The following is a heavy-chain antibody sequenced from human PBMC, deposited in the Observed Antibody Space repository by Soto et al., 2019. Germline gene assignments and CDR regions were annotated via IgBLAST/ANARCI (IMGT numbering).Heavy chain of an antibody. CDR2: INAGNGNT. V-gene: IGHV1-3*01. J-gene: IGHJ6*02. D-gene: IGHD3-3*01. CDR3: ARAEEYYDFWSGYFGSYGMDV. CDR1: GYTFTSYA. Sequence: ASVKVSCKASGYTFTSYAMHWVCRAPGQRLEWMGWINAGNGNTKYSQKFQGRVTITRDTSASTAYMELSSLRSEDTAVYYCARAEEYYDFWSGYFGSYGMDVWGQGTTVTVSS.